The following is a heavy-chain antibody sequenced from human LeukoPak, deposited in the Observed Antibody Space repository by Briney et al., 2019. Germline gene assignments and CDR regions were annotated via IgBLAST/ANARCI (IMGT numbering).Heavy chain of an antibody. J-gene: IGHJ4*02. CDR1: GFTFSNYW. CDR3: AKDFRIGYSAHFDY. D-gene: IGHD2-21*01. V-gene: IGHV3-7*03. CDR2: IKEDGSET. Sequence: GGSLRLSCAASGFTFSNYWMNWVRQAPGKGPEWVANIKEDGSETYYVDSVKGRFTISRDNAKNSLYLQMDSLRGEDTAVYYCAKDFRIGYSAHFDYWGQGALVTVSS.